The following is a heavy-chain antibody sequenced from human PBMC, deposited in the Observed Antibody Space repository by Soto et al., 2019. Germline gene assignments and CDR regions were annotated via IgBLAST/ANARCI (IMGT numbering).Heavy chain of an antibody. Sequence: GGSLRLSCAASGFTVSSNYMSWVRQAPGKGLEWVSVIYSGSSTYYADSVKGRFTISRDNAKNKLYLQMNSLRVEDTAVYYCTRDRGYPDSFDLWGQGTMVTVSS. J-gene: IGHJ3*01. CDR1: GFTVSSNY. CDR3: TRDRGYPDSFDL. V-gene: IGHV3-66*01. D-gene: IGHD3-10*01. CDR2: IYSGSST.